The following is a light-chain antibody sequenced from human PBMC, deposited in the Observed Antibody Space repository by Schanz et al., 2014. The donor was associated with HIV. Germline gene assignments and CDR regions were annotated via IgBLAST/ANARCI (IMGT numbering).Light chain of an antibody. CDR3: QHFGRPPYT. V-gene: IGKV3-20*01. CDR2: GAS. Sequence: EIVLTQSPGTLSLSPGERATLSCRASQSVSSNYLAWYRQKPGQAPSLVMYGASSRATGIPDRFSGSGSGTDFTLTISRLEPEDFAVYYCQHFGRPPYTFGQGTRLEI. CDR1: QSVSSNY. J-gene: IGKJ2*01.